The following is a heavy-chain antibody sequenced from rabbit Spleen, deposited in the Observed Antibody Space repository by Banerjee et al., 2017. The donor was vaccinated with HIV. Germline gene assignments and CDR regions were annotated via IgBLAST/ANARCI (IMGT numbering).Heavy chain of an antibody. V-gene: IGHV1S7*01. J-gene: IGHJ6*01. CDR3: ARGDSGGVYYDL. D-gene: IGHD8-1*01. CDR2: IYPAKGST. Sequence: QLTETGGGLVQPGGSLTLSCKASGIDFTNYYITWVRQAPGKGLEWIGIIYPAKGSTDYASWVNGRFSISRENTQNTVYLQLNSLTAADTATYFCARGDSGGVYYDLWGPGTLVTVS. CDR1: GIDFTNYY.